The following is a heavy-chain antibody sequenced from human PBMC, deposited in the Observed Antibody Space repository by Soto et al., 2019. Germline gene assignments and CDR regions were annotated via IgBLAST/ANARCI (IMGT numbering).Heavy chain of an antibody. Sequence: QVQLQESGPGLVKPSETLSLTCKVTGGSISGFYWSWIRQSPGKGLEWIAYIYYSGTTNYNPSLKSRVTISVDTSKNQFSLNLTSVTAADTAVYYCARHRGYGSGSYFDYWGRGTLFTVFS. CDR1: GGSISGFY. CDR2: IYYSGTT. D-gene: IGHD3-10*01. CDR3: ARHRGYGSGSYFDY. V-gene: IGHV4-59*08. J-gene: IGHJ4*02.